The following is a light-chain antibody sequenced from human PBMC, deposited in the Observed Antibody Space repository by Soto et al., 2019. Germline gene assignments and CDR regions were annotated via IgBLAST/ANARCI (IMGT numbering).Light chain of an antibody. CDR3: MQGTHWPHT. CDR2: KVS. CDR1: QSLLHSNGFTY. V-gene: IGKV2-30*02. Sequence: DVVLTQSPLSLPVTPGEPASISCRSSQSLLHSNGFTYLDWYLQKPGQSPRRLIYKVSNRDSGVPDRFSDSGSGTDFTLKISGVEAEDVGLYYCMQGTHWPHTFGQGTKVDIK. J-gene: IGKJ1*01.